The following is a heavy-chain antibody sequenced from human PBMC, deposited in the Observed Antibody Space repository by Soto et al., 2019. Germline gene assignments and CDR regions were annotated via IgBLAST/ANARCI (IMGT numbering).Heavy chain of an antibody. CDR2: ISAHNGNT. D-gene: IGHD1-1*01. CDR1: GYTFTSYG. CDR3: ARGRYGDS. J-gene: IGHJ4*02. V-gene: IGHV1-18*01. Sequence: QVHLVQSGAEVKKPGASVKVSCKASGYTFTSYGITWVRQAPGQGLEWMGWISAHNGNTDYAQKLQGRVIVTRDTSTSTAYMALRRLISYDRAGYYCARGRYGDSWGQGALVTVSS.